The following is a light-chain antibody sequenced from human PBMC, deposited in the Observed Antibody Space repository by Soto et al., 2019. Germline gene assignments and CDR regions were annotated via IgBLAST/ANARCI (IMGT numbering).Light chain of an antibody. Sequence: DIVMTQSPLSLPVTPGEPASISCRSSESLLHSNGYNYLDWYLQKPGQSPQLLIYLGSNRASGVSDRFSGSGSGTDFTLKISRVEAEDVGVYYCLQGHRPPASFGQGTKVEIK. J-gene: IGKJ1*01. CDR3: LQGHRPPAS. CDR2: LGS. CDR1: ESLLHSNGYNY. V-gene: IGKV2-28*01.